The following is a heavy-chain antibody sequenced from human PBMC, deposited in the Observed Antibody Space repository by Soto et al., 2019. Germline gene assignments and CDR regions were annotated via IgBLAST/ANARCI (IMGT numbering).Heavy chain of an antibody. CDR1: GYTFTSYG. V-gene: IGHV1-18*01. D-gene: IGHD3-3*01. J-gene: IGHJ4*02. CDR3: ARIQPPYYDFWSGYGEYYFDY. CDR2: ISAYNGNT. Sequence: QVQLVQSGAEVKKTGASVKVSCKASGYTFTSYGISWVRQAPGQGLEWMGWISAYNGNTNYAQKLQGRVTMTTDTSTSTAYMELRSLRSDDTAVYYCARIQPPYYDFWSGYGEYYFDYWGQGTLVTVSS.